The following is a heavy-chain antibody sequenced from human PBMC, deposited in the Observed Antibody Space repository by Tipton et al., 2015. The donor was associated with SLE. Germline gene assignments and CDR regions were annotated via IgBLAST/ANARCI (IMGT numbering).Heavy chain of an antibody. CDR2: INHSGNT. CDR3: ARVPLGQRQTGYWYFDL. J-gene: IGHJ2*01. V-gene: IGHV4-34*01. D-gene: IGHD1/OR15-1a*01. CDR1: GGSFSGYY. Sequence: TLSLTCAVYGGSFSGYYWTWIRRPPGKGLEWIGEINHSGNTNFNSSLKSRVTISVDTSRNQFSLKLTSVTAADTAVYFCARVPLGQRQTGYWYFDLWGRGTLVTVSS.